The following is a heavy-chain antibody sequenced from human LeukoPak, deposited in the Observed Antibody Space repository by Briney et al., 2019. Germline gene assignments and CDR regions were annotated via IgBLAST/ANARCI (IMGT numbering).Heavy chain of an antibody. CDR2: ISSSGSTI. V-gene: IGHV3-48*04. CDR1: GFTFSSYG. CDR3: ARDGGHGVLDY. Sequence: GGSLRLSCAASGFTFSSYGMHWVRQAPGKGLEWVSYISSSGSTIYYADSVKGRFTISRDNAKNSLYLQMNSLRAEDTAVYYCARDGGHGVLDYWGQGTLVTVSS. J-gene: IGHJ4*02. D-gene: IGHD3-10*01.